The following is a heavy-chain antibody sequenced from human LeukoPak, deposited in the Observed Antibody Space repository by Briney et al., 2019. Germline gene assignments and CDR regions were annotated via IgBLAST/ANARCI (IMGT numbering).Heavy chain of an antibody. CDR1: GFTFSNYE. V-gene: IGHV3-23*01. Sequence: GGSLRLSCAASGFTFSNYEMNWVRQAPGKGLEWVSAISGSGGSTYYADSVKGRFTISRDNSKNTLYLQMNSLRAEDTAVYYCAKNPLRGVTIYYFDYWGQGTLVTVSS. CDR2: ISGSGGST. D-gene: IGHD3-10*01. J-gene: IGHJ4*02. CDR3: AKNPLRGVTIYYFDY.